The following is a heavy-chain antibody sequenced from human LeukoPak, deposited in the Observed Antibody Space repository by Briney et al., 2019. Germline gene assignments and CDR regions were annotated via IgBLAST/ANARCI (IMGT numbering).Heavy chain of an antibody. V-gene: IGHV4-39*07. CDR2: IYYSGST. CDR3: ARGAAGTGAADY. J-gene: IGHJ4*02. Sequence: SETLSLTCTVSGGSISSSSYYWGWIRQPPGKGLEWIGSIYYSGSTYYNPSLKSRVTISVDTSKNQFSLKLSSVTAADTAVYFCARGAAGTGAADYWGQGTLVTVSS. CDR1: GGSISSSSYY. D-gene: IGHD6-13*01.